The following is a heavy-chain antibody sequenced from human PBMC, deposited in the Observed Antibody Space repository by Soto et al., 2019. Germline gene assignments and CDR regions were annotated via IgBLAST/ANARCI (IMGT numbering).Heavy chain of an antibody. D-gene: IGHD5-12*01. CDR2: IYYTGST. J-gene: IGHJ4*02. V-gene: IGHV4-59*08. CDR1: GGSLRSYY. CDR3: ARHSGGYNGFDFSY. Sequence: SETLSLTCTLSGGSLRSYYWSWIRQPSGKGLEWIGYIYYTGSTNYNPSLKSRVTISVDTSKNQFSLSLTSVTAADTAVYYCARHSGGYNGFDFSYWGQGALVTVSS.